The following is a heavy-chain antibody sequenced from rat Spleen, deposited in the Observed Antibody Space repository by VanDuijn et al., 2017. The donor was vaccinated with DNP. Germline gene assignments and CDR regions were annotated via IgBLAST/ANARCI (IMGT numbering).Heavy chain of an antibody. J-gene: IGHJ1*01. Sequence: EVKFVESGGGLVQPGRSLKLSCAASGFNFNDYWMGWVRQAPKKGLEWVAASSPSGSRTYYPDSVKGRFTISRDDAKSSLYLQMNSLKSEDTATYYCARGSSSIYWYFDFWGPGTMVTVSS. V-gene: IGHV5-19*01. CDR1: GFNFNDYW. D-gene: IGHD1-2*01. CDR3: ARGSSSIYWYFDF. CDR2: SSPSGSRT.